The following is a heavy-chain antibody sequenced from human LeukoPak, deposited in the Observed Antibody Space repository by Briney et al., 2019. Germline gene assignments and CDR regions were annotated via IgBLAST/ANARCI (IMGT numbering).Heavy chain of an antibody. CDR3: ARGWGRYYYDSSGEYIDY. D-gene: IGHD3-22*01. CDR2: IYYSGST. CDR1: GGSISSYY. J-gene: IGHJ4*02. V-gene: IGHV4-59*01. Sequence: SETLSLTCTVSGGSISSYYWSWIRQPPGKGLEWIGYIYYSGSTNYNPSLKSRVTISVDTSKNQFSLKLSSVTAADTAVYYCARGWGRYYYDSSGEYIDYWGQGTLVTVSS.